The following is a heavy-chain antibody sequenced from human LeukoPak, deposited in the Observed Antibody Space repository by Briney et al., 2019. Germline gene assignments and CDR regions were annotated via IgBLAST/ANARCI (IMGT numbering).Heavy chain of an antibody. J-gene: IGHJ4*02. Sequence: AGGSLRLSCAASGFTFSDYYMSWIRQAPGKGLEWVSYISSSGSTIYYADSVKGRFTISRDNAKNSQYLQMNSLRAEDTAVYYCARDRDYYDSSGYYSNWGQGTLVTVSS. CDR3: ARDRDYYDSSGYYSN. D-gene: IGHD3-22*01. CDR2: ISSSGSTI. V-gene: IGHV3-11*01. CDR1: GFTFSDYY.